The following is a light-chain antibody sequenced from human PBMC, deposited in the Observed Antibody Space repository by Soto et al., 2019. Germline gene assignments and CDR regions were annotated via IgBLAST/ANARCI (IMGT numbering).Light chain of an antibody. CDR1: SSDVAGSDY. Sequence: QSALTQPPSASGSPGQSVTISCTGTSSDVAGSDYVSWYQQHPGKAPKLIIYEVTKRPAGVPDRFSGSKSGNTASLTVSGLQADDESYYYCSSFQRGENPHVLFGGGTKLTVL. V-gene: IGLV2-8*01. J-gene: IGLJ2*01. CDR2: EVT. CDR3: SSFQRGENPHVL.